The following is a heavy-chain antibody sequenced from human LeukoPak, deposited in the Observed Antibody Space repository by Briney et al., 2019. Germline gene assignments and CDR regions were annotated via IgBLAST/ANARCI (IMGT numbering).Heavy chain of an antibody. J-gene: IGHJ4*02. CDR3: AKNRHPYSGTYYSDY. Sequence: PGGSLRLSCAASGFTFSSYTMSWVRRAPGKGLEWVSAISGSGGSTNYADSVKGRFTISRDNSKNTVYLQMSSLTSEDTAVFYCAKNRHPYSGTYYSDYWGQGALVAVSS. CDR2: ISGSGGST. D-gene: IGHD1-26*01. V-gene: IGHV3-23*01. CDR1: GFTFSSYT.